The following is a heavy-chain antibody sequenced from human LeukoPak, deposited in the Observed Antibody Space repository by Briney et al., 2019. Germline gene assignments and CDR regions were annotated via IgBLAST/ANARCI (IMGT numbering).Heavy chain of an antibody. J-gene: IGHJ4*02. CDR3: ARDRAFGAVVSFDY. Sequence: PGGSLRLSSAASGFTFSSYSMNWARQAPGKGLEWVSSISSSSNYIYYADSVKGRFTISRDNAKNSLYLQMNSLRAEDTAVYYCARDRAFGAVVSFDYWGQGTLVTVSS. CDR2: ISSSSNYI. V-gene: IGHV3-21*01. CDR1: GFTFSSYS. D-gene: IGHD3-3*01.